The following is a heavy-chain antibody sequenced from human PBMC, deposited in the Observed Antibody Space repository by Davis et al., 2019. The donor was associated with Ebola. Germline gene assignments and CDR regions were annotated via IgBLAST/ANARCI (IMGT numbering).Heavy chain of an antibody. CDR1: VITFSSYA. CDR2: ISSSSSYI. V-gene: IGHV3-21*01. D-gene: IGHD2-15*01. J-gene: IGHJ6*02. CDR3: ARGTCSGGSCYSAYYYGMDV. Sequence: GESLKISCADSVITFSSYAMTWVRQAPGKGLEWVSSISSSSSYIYYADSVKGRFTISRDNAKNSLYLQMNSLRAEDTAVYYCARGTCSGGSCYSAYYYGMDVWGQGTTVTVSS.